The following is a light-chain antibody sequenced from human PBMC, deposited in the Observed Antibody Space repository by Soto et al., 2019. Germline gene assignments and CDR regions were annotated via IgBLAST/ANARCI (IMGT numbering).Light chain of an antibody. J-gene: IGKJ1*01. CDR1: QSVSSSY. Sequence: EIVLTLSPGTLSLSTGERATLSCRASQSVSSSYLAWYQQKPGQAPRLLIYGASNRATGIPDRISGSGSGTDFTLTISRLEPEDFAVYYCQQYGSSPWTFGQGTKVDIK. CDR3: QQYGSSPWT. CDR2: GAS. V-gene: IGKV3-20*01.